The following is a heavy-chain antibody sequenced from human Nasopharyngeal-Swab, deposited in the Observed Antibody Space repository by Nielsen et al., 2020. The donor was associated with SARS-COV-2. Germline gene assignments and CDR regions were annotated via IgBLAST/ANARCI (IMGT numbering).Heavy chain of an antibody. J-gene: IGHJ5*02. CDR3: ARLKPSVVMATTGGWFDP. D-gene: IGHD5-24*01. V-gene: IGHV5-51*01. CDR1: GYSFTSYW. Sequence: GGSLRLSCKGSGYSFTSYWIGWVRQMPGKGLEWMGIIYPGDSDTRYSPSFQGQVTISADKSISTAYLQWSSLKASDTAMYCCARLKPSVVMATTGGWFDPWGQGTLVTVSS. CDR2: IYPGDSDT.